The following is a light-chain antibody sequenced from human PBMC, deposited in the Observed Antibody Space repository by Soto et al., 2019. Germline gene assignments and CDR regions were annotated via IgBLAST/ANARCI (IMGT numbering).Light chain of an antibody. V-gene: IGKV1-39*01. J-gene: IGKJ2*01. CDR2: GAS. CDR1: QSFKIY. CDR3: QQSYRSPYT. Sequence: IQMTQSPSSLSASVGDSVTVTCRASQSFKIYLNWYQQKPGKAPTLLIYGASSLQSGVPSRFTGGGSRPDFTLTISSLQPEDFATYYCQQSYRSPYTFGQGTKLEIK.